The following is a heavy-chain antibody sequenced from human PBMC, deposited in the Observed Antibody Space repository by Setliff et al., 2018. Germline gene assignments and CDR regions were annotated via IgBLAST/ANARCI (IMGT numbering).Heavy chain of an antibody. D-gene: IGHD1-26*01. V-gene: IGHV3-74*01. J-gene: IGHJ3*02. CDR1: GLTLSNYW. CDR2: INFDGTST. Sequence: GGSLRLSCEASGLTLSNYWMHWVRQGPGKGLVWVSYINFDGTSTNYADSVKGRFTISRDNAKNTVYLQLNRLRADDTAVYYCIRGWGEAGSTNAFDIWGQGTVVTVSS. CDR3: IRGWGEAGSTNAFDI.